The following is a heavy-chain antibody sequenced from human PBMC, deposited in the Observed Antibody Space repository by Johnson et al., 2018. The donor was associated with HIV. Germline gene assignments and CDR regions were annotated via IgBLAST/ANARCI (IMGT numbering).Heavy chain of an antibody. CDR1: GFSFSDYY. D-gene: IGHD5-12*01. V-gene: IGHV3-30*02. Sequence: QVQLVESGGGWVQPGGSLRLSCAASGFSFSDYYMRWVRQAPGKGLEWVSFIRFDGSDKYYADFVKGRFTISRDNSKNTLYLQMHSLRLEDTAVYYGAKVRWLRLDNEAFDSWGQGTMVTVS. J-gene: IGHJ3*02. CDR3: AKVRWLRLDNEAFDS. CDR2: IRFDGSDK.